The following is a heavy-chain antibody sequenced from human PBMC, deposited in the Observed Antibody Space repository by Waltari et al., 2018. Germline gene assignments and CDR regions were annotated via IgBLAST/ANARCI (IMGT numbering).Heavy chain of an antibody. CDR2: IYYSGST. D-gene: IGHD5-12*01. J-gene: IGHJ4*02. V-gene: IGHV4-59*01. CDR3: ARDARDGYNFQHDY. CDR1: GGSISSYY. Sequence: QVQLQESGPGLVKPSETLSLTCTVSGGSISSYYWSWIRQPPGKGLEWIGYIYYSGSTNYNPSLKSRVTISVDTSKNQFSLKLSSVTAADTAVYYCARDARDGYNFQHDYWGQGTLVTVSS.